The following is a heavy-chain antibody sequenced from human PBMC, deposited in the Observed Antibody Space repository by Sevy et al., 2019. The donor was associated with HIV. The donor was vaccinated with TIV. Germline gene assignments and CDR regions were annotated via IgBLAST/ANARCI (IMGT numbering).Heavy chain of an antibody. CDR1: GFIFSTYG. J-gene: IGHJ6*02. V-gene: IGHV3-30*18. CDR2: ISYDGSEK. Sequence: GESLKISCAASGFIFSTYGIHWVRQAPDKGLEWVAVISYDGSEKYYADSVRGRFTISRDNSKNTLYLQMNSLRVEDTAIYYCAKMQGGSYNYYGMDVWGQGTTVTVSS. D-gene: IGHD1-26*01. CDR3: AKMQGGSYNYYGMDV.